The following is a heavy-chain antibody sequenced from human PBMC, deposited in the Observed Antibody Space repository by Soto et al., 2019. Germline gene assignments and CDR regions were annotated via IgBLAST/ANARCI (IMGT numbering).Heavy chain of an antibody. V-gene: IGHV4-31*03. D-gene: IGHD6-19*01. CDR2: IYYSGST. CDR3: ARDFIAVAGTDYYYGMDV. Sequence: SETLSLTCTVSGGSISSGGYYWSWIRQHPGKGLEWIGYIYYSGSTYYNPSLKSRVTISVDTSKNQFSLKLSSVTAADTAVYYCARDFIAVAGTDYYYGMDVWGQGTTVTVSS. J-gene: IGHJ6*02. CDR1: GGSISSGGYY.